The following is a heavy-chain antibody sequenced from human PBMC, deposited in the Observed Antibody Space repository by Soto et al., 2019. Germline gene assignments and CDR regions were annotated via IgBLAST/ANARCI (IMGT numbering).Heavy chain of an antibody. V-gene: IGHV1-69*12. CDR1: GGTFSTYA. CDR3: ARHPGRPYYSYGMDV. Sequence: QVQLVQSGAEVKKPGSSVKVSCKASGGTFSTYAISWVRQAPGQGLEWMGGIIPIFGTADYAQKFQGRVTITADESTSAAYMEMSSLRSQDTAVYYCARHPGRPYYSYGMDVWGQGTTVTVSS. J-gene: IGHJ6*02. CDR2: IIPIFGTA. D-gene: IGHD2-15*01.